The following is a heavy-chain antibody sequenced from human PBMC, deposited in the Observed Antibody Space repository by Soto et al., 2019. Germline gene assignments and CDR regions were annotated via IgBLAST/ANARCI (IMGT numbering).Heavy chain of an antibody. CDR2: ISWNSGSI. CDR3: AKGATLDYSQNEFYYYYMDV. V-gene: IGHV3-9*01. J-gene: IGHJ6*03. Sequence: GGSLRLSCAASGFTFDDYAMHWVRQAPGKGLEWVSGISWNSGSIGYADSVKGRFTISRDNAKNSLYLQMNSLRAEDTALYYCAKGATLDYSQNEFYYYYMDVWGKGTTVTVSS. D-gene: IGHD4-4*01. CDR1: GFTFDDYA.